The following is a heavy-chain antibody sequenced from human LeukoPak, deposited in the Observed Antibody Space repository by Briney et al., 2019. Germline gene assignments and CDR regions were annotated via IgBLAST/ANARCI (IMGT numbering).Heavy chain of an antibody. CDR2: IYYTGST. J-gene: IGHJ6*03. CDR1: GGSISSYY. V-gene: IGHV4-59*01. D-gene: IGHD3-3*01. CDR3: ASVSGYYPPHFDYYYMDV. Sequence: PSETLSLTCTVSGGSISSYYWSWIRQPPGKGLEWIGYIYYTGSTNYDPSLESRVTISVDTSKNQFSLKLSSVTAADTAVYYCASVSGYYPPHFDYYYMDVWGKGTTVTVSS.